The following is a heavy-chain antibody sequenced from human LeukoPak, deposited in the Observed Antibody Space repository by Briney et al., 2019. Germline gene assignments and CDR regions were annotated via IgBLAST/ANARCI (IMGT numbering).Heavy chain of an antibody. CDR2: ISGSGGST. V-gene: IGHV3-23*01. CDR1: GFTFSSYA. J-gene: IGHJ4*02. Sequence: PGGSLRLSCAASGFTFSSYAMSWVRQAPGRGLEWVSAISGSGGSTYYADSVKGRFTISRDNSKNTLYLQMNSLRAEDTAVYYCAKATCSGATCARFDYWGQGTLVTVSS. CDR3: AKATCSGATCARFDY. D-gene: IGHD2-15*01.